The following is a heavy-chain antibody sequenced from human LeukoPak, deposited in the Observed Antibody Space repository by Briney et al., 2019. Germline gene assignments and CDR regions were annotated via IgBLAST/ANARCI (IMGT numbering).Heavy chain of an antibody. Sequence: GGSVRLSCTASGFTFGDYAMSWVRQAPGKGLEWVGFIISKAYGGTTEYAASVKGRFTNSRDDSKSIAYLQMNSLKTEDTAVYYCTRLEYYYDSSGYIDYWDQGTLVTVSS. CDR3: TRLEYYYDSSGYIDY. V-gene: IGHV3-49*04. J-gene: IGHJ4*02. CDR1: GFTFGDYA. D-gene: IGHD3-22*01. CDR2: IISKAYGGTT.